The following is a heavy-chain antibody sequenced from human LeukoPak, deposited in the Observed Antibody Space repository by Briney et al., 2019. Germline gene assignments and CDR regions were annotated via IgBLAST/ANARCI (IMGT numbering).Heavy chain of an antibody. CDR2: IYRSGNT. V-gene: IGHV4-38-2*01. CDR1: GYSISSGFY. D-gene: IGHD5-24*01. J-gene: IGHJ4*02. Sequence: PETLSLTCAVSGYSISSGFYWGWIRQPPGKGLEWIGSIYRSGNTYCNPSLKSRVTMSVDTSKNQFSLNLTSVAAADTAVYYCARRWLQYYFDYWGQGTPVTVSS. CDR3: ARRWLQYYFDY.